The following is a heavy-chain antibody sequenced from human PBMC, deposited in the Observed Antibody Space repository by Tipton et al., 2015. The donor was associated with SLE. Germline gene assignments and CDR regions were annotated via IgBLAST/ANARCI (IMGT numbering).Heavy chain of an antibody. D-gene: IGHD2-15*01. CDR1: GFTFSSYA. J-gene: IGHJ4*02. V-gene: IGHV3-23*01. CDR2: ISGSGGST. CDR3: AKAYCSGGSCYRALFDY. Sequence: SLRLSCAASGFTFSSYAMSWVRQAPGKGLEWVSAISGSGGSTYYADSVKGRFTISRDNSKNTLFLQMNSLRTEDTAVDYCAKAYCSGGSCYRALFDYWGQVALLTPSS.